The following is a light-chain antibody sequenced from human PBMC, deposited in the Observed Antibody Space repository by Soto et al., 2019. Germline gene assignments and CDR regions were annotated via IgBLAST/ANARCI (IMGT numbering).Light chain of an antibody. CDR1: QSVSSN. Sequence: EIVMTQSPATLSVSPGERATPSCRASQSVSSNLAWYQQKPGQAPRLLIYGASTRATGIPARFSGGGSGTEFTLTISSLQSEDFAVYYCQQYNNWPPPLTFGGGTKVEIK. V-gene: IGKV3-15*01. J-gene: IGKJ4*01. CDR2: GAS. CDR3: QQYNNWPPPLT.